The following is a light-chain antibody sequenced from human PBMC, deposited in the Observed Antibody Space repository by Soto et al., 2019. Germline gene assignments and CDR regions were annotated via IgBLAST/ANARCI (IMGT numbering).Light chain of an antibody. CDR1: QSVYTSY. V-gene: IGKV3-20*01. J-gene: IGKJ3*01. Sequence: EIVLTQSPGTLSLSPGERATLSCRASQSVYTSYLAWYQQKPGQAPRLLIYGASSRATGIPDRFSGSGSGTEFTLTISSLQPEDFATYFCQQLNIFPPLFTFGPGTKVDIK. CDR2: GAS. CDR3: QQLNIFPPLFT.